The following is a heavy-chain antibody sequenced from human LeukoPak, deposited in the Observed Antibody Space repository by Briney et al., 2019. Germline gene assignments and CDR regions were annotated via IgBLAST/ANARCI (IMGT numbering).Heavy chain of an antibody. CDR1: GGSISSSSYY. J-gene: IGHJ4*02. D-gene: IGHD1-1*01. V-gene: IGHV4-39*01. CDR3: ASTGTGTTYPAFDY. Sequence: SETLSLTCTVSGGSISSSSYYWGWIRQPPGKGLEWIGSIYYSGSTYYNPSLKSRVTISVDTSKNQFSLKLSSVTAADTAVYYCASTGTGTTYPAFDYWGQGTLVTVSS. CDR2: IYYSGST.